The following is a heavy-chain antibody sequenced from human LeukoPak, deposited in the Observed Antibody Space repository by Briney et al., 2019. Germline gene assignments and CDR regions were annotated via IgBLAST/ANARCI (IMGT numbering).Heavy chain of an antibody. CDR1: GGSFSGYY. CDR2: INHSGST. J-gene: IGHJ6*02. D-gene: IGHD2-15*01. V-gene: IGHV4-34*01. CDR3: AISSAVAATTWVYYYGMDV. Sequence: SETLSLTCAVYGGSFSGYYWSWIRQPPGKGLEWIGEINHSGSTNYNPSLKSRVTISVDTSKNQFSLKLSSVTAADTAVYYCAISSAVAATTWVYYYGMDVWGQGTTVTVSS.